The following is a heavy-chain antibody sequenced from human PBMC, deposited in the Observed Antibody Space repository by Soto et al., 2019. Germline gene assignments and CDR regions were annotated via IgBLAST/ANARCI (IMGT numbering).Heavy chain of an antibody. V-gene: IGHV3-9*01. CDR3: AKDRALVLSFYFDY. D-gene: IGHD6-13*01. Sequence: EVQLVESGGGLVQPGRSLRLSCAASGFTFDDYAMHWVRQAPGKGLEWVSGISWNSGSIGYADSVKGRFTISRDNAKNSLYLQMNSLRVEDTALYYCAKDRALVLSFYFDYWGQGTLVTVSS. J-gene: IGHJ4*02. CDR2: ISWNSGSI. CDR1: GFTFDDYA.